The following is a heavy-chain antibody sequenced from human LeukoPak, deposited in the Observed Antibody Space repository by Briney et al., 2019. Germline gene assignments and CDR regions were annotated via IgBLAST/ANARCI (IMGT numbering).Heavy chain of an antibody. CDR1: GFTFGEYA. CDR3: TRDRDNSGWFRGAGDY. J-gene: IGHJ4*02. Sequence: GGSLRLSCTASGFTFGEYAMSWFRQAPGKGLEWIGFIRSTAYGETTEHAASVKGRFTVSRDDSKSIAYLQMNSLKTEDTAMYYCTRDRDNSGWFRGAGDYWGQGTLVTVSS. D-gene: IGHD6-19*01. V-gene: IGHV3-49*03. CDR2: IRSTAYGETT.